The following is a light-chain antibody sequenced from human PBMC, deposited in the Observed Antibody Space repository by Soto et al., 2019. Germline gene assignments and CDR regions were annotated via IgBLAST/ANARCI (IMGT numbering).Light chain of an antibody. Sequence: QSALTQPASVSGSPGQSITISCTGTSSDVGGYNYVSWYQQHQGKAPKLMIFEVSNRPSGVSNRFSGSKSGNTASLTISGLQAADEADYYCSSYTSSSTLVVFGTGTKVTVL. CDR2: EVS. J-gene: IGLJ1*01. CDR3: SSYTSSSTLVV. CDR1: SSDVGGYNY. V-gene: IGLV2-14*01.